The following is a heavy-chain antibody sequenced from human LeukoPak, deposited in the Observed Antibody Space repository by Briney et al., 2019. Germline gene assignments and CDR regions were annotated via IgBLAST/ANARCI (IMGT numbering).Heavy chain of an antibody. Sequence: SETLSLTCTVSGDSISSSNYFWGWIRQPPGKGLEWIGEISYSGNTYYNPSLKSRVTISMDTSKNQFSLNLNSVTASDTTVYYCARRSPLVAVTTAHYYDYWGPGTLVTVSS. CDR1: GDSISSSNYF. J-gene: IGHJ4*02. V-gene: IGHV4-39*01. CDR2: ISYSGNT. CDR3: ARRSPLVAVTTAHYYDY. D-gene: IGHD2-21*02.